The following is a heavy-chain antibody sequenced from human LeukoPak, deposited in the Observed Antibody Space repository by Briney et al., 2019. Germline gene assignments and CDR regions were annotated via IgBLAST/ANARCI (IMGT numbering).Heavy chain of an antibody. CDR3: ARQEYSTPRENAFDI. CDR1: GGSISSSSYY. Sequence: SETLSLTCTVSGGSISSSSYYWGWIRQPPGKGLEWIGSIYYSGSTYYNPSLKSRVTISVDTSKNQFSLKLSSVTAADTAVYYCARQEYSTPRENAFDIWGQGTMVTVSS. J-gene: IGHJ3*02. CDR2: IYYSGST. V-gene: IGHV4-39*01. D-gene: IGHD6-6*01.